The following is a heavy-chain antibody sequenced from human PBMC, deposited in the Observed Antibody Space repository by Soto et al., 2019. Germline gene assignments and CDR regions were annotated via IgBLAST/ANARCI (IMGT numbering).Heavy chain of an antibody. CDR3: ARALSTNEGWFDL. J-gene: IGHJ5*02. CDR2: IYYTGTS. D-gene: IGHD2-8*01. Sequence: SETLSLTCKVSGASVSSGSYYWSWIRQPPGKGLEWIGYIYYTGTSDYNPSLKSRVTISIDTSKNQISLNLNSVTAADTAVYYCARALSTNEGWFDLWGQGRLVTVSS. V-gene: IGHV4-61*01. CDR1: GASVSSGSYY.